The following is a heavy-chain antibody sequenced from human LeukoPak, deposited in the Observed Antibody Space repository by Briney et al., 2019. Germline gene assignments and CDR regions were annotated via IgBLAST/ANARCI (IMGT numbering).Heavy chain of an antibody. CDR2: INPNSGGT. CDR3: ARGGGRLNGYNYVFFLNWFDP. Sequence: GASVKVSCKASGYTFTGYYMHWVRQAPGQGLEWMGWINPNSGGTNYAPKFQGRVTMTRDTSISTAYMELSRLRSDDTAVYYCARGGGRLNGYNYVFFLNWFDPWGQGTLVTVSS. J-gene: IGHJ5*02. CDR1: GYTFTGYY. V-gene: IGHV1-2*02. D-gene: IGHD5-24*01.